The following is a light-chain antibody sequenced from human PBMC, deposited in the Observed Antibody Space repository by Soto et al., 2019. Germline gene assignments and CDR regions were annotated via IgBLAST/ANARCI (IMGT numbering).Light chain of an antibody. J-gene: IGLJ2*01. CDR3: QAWDSSIGV. V-gene: IGLV3-1*01. CDR2: QDR. Sequence: SYELTQPPSVSVSPGQTASITCSGAKLGDKYACWYQQKPGQSPVLVIYQDRKRPSGIPERFSGSNSGNTATLTISGTQAMDEADYSCQAWDSSIGVFCGGTKLTVL. CDR1: KLGDKY.